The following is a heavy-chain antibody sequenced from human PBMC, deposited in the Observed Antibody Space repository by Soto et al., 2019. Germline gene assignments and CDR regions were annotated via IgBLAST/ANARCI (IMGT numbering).Heavy chain of an antibody. J-gene: IGHJ4*02. CDR3: ARGPGEMATLGSYFDY. CDR2: INHSGST. CDR1: GGSFSGYY. D-gene: IGHD5-12*01. Sequence: QVQLQPRGAGLLKPSETLSLTCAVYGGSFSGYYWSWIRQPPGKGLEWIGEINHSGSTNYNPSLKGRVTISVATSKKQFSLKLCSVSAAATAVYYCARGPGEMATLGSYFDYWGQGTLVTVSS. V-gene: IGHV4-34*01.